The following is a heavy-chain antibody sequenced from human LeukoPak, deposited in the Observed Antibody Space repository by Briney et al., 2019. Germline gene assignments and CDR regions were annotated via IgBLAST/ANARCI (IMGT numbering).Heavy chain of an antibody. CDR3: ARQWVDYYDRFDY. J-gene: IGHJ4*02. D-gene: IGHD3-22*01. Sequence: PSETLSLTCTVSGGSISSSSYYWGWIRQPPGKGLEWIGSIYYSGSTYYNPSLKSRVTMSVDTSKNQFSLKLSSVTAADTAVYYCARQWVDYYDRFDYWGQGTLVTVSS. V-gene: IGHV4-39*01. CDR1: GGSISSSSYY. CDR2: IYYSGST.